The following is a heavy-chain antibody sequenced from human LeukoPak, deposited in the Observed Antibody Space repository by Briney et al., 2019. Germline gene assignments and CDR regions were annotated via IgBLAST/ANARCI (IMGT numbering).Heavy chain of an antibody. Sequence: GGSLRLSCAASGFTLSSFNMNWVRQAPGKGLEWVSYISTSSSVIYYADSVKGRFTISRDNAKNSLYLQMNSLRAEDTALYYCAKDKLGDYEDGWFDPWGQGTLVTVSS. D-gene: IGHD4-17*01. V-gene: IGHV3-48*01. CDR2: ISTSSSVI. CDR3: AKDKLGDYEDGWFDP. CDR1: GFTLSSFN. J-gene: IGHJ5*02.